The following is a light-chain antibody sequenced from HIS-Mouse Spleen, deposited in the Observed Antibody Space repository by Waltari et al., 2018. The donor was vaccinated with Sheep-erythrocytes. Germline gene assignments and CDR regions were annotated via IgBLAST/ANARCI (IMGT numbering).Light chain of an antibody. CDR2: DDS. Sequence: SYVLTQPPSVPVAPGKTARLTCGGNNIGSKSVHWYQQKPGQAPVLVVYDDSDRPSGIPERFSGANSGNTATLTISRVEAGDEADYYCQVWDSSSDHYVFGTGTKVTVL. J-gene: IGLJ1*01. V-gene: IGLV3-21*03. CDR3: QVWDSSSDHYV. CDR1: NIGSKS.